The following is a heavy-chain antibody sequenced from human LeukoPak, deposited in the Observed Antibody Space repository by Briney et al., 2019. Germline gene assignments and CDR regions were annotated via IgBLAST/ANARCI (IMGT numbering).Heavy chain of an antibody. D-gene: IGHD5-24*01. Sequence: GASVKVSCKASGGTFSSYAISWVRQAPRQGLEWMGGIIPIFGTANYAQKFQGRVTITADESTSTAYMELSSLRSEDTAVYYCARGDPDYFDYWGQGTLVTVSS. J-gene: IGHJ4*02. CDR2: IIPIFGTA. CDR3: ARGDPDYFDY. V-gene: IGHV1-69*13. CDR1: GGTFSSYA.